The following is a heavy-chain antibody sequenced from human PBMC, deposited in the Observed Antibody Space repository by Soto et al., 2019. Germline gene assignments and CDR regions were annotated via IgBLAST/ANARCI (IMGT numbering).Heavy chain of an antibody. Sequence: GFLRLSGALAGFTFSSYAVRWVRQAPGKGLEWVAVISYDGSNTYYADSVKGRFTISRDNSKKTLYLHMNSLRAEDTAVYYCARDGECSSSSGMDVWGQGTTVTVSS. CDR3: ARDGECSSSSGMDV. CDR2: ISYDGSNT. CDR1: GFTFSSYA. J-gene: IGHJ6*02. D-gene: IGHD6-6*01. V-gene: IGHV3-30-3*01.